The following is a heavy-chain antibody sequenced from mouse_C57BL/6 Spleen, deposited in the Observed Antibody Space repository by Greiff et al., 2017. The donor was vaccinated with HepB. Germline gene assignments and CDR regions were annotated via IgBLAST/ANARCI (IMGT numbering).Heavy chain of an antibody. Sequence: EVQRVESGGGLVQPKGSLKLSCAASGFSFNTYAMNWVRQAPGKGLEWVARIRSKSNNYATYYADSVKDRFTISRDDSESMLYLQMNNLTTEDTAMYYCVRQSLYYGSSYGYFDYWGQGTTLTVSS. CDR1: GFSFNTYA. J-gene: IGHJ2*01. V-gene: IGHV10-1*01. D-gene: IGHD1-1*01. CDR2: IRSKSNNYAT. CDR3: VRQSLYYGSSYGYFDY.